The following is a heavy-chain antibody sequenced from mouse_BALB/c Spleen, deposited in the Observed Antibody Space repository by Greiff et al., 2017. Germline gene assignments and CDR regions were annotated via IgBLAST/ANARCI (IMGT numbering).Heavy chain of an antibody. V-gene: IGHV5-9-4*01. J-gene: IGHJ3*01. CDR1: GFTFSSYA. CDR3: ARGNYDYDGRAWCAY. D-gene: IGHD2-4*01. Sequence: EVQLVESGGGLVKPGGSLKLSCAASGFTFSSYAMSWVRQSPEKRLEWVAEISSGGSYTYYPDTVTGRFTISRDNAKNTLYLEMSSLRSEDTAMYYCARGNYDYDGRAWCAYWGQGTLVTVSA. CDR2: ISSGGSYT.